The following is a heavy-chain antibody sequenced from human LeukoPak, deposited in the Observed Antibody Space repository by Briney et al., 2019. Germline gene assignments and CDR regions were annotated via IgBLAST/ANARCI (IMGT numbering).Heavy chain of an antibody. D-gene: IGHD2-15*01. CDR3: AKGRAGYCSGGSCYSASDY. CDR2: IVGSGNGR. J-gene: IGHJ4*02. V-gene: IGHV3-23*01. CDR1: GFTFSDYA. Sequence: GGSLRLSCAASGFTFSDYAMSWVRQAPGKGLEWVSSIVGSGNGRYYSDSVKGRFTISRDNSKNTSYLQMNSLRGEDSALYYCAKGRAGYCSGGSCYSASDYWGQGTLVTVSS.